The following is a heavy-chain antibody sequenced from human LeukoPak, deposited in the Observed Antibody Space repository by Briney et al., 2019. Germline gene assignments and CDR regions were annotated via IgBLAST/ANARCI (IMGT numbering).Heavy chain of an antibody. D-gene: IGHD3-22*01. Sequence: VASVTVSFMASGYTFTGYYMHWVRQAPGQGLEWMGWINPNSGGTNYAQKFQGRVTMTRDTSISTAYMELSRLRSDDTAVYYCARVKGYYYDSSGYYYFDYWGQGTVVPVSS. CDR3: ARVKGYYYDSSGYYYFDY. V-gene: IGHV1-2*02. J-gene: IGHJ4*02. CDR2: INPNSGGT. CDR1: GYTFTGYY.